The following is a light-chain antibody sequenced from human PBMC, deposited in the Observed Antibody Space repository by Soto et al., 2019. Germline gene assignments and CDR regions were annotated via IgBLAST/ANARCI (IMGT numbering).Light chain of an antibody. J-gene: IGLJ1*01. CDR2: DVS. V-gene: IGLV2-14*03. CDR1: SSDVGGYNY. Sequence: QSALTQPASVSGSPGQSITISCTGTSSDVGGYNYVSWYQHHPGKAPKLIIYDVSNRPPGVCIRVSGSKSDNTASLTISGRRPEDEADYHCSSYTISNSRQVVFGTGTKVTVL. CDR3: SSYTISNSRQVV.